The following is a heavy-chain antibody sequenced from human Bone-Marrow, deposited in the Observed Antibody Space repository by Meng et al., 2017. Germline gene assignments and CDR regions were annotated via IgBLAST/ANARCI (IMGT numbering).Heavy chain of an antibody. D-gene: IGHD3-22*01. J-gene: IGHJ3*02. CDR3: AREYYYDSSGYYIDAFDI. CDR1: GYSFTSYW. Sequence: GESLKISCKGSGYSFTSYWIGWVRQMPGKGLEWMGIIYPGDSDTRYRPSFQGQVTISADKSISTAYLQWSSLKASDTAMYYCAREYYYDSSGYYIDAFDIWGQGTMVTVSS. CDR2: IYPGDSDT. V-gene: IGHV5-51*01.